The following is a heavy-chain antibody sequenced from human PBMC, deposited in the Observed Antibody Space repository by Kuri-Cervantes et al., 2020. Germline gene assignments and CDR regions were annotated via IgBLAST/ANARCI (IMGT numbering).Heavy chain of an antibody. V-gene: IGHV3-30*02. J-gene: IGHJ4*02. Sequence: GESLKISCAASGFTFSSYGMHWVRQAPGKGLEWVVFIRYDGSNQYYADSVKGRISISRDNSKNTLYLQMNSLRAEDTAVYYCTKDQGTGDVFPSDWGQGTLVTVSS. CDR1: GFTFSSYG. CDR2: IRYDGSNQ. CDR3: TKDQGTGDVFPSD. D-gene: IGHD7-27*01.